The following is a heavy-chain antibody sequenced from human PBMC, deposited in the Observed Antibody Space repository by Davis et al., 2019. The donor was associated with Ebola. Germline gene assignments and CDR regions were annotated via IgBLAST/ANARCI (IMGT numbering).Heavy chain of an antibody. J-gene: IGHJ4*02. CDR2: IRSKAKSYAT. V-gene: IGHV3-73*01. CDR3: ARYCHYTDCSYFDC. CDR1: GFTFSGSA. Sequence: GESLKISCAASGFTFSGSAMHWVRQASGKGLEWVGRIRSKAKSYATAYAASVKGRFTISRDNSKDTLYLQMNSLRAEDTATYYCARYCHYTDCSYFDCWGQGTMVAVSS. D-gene: IGHD3-16*01.